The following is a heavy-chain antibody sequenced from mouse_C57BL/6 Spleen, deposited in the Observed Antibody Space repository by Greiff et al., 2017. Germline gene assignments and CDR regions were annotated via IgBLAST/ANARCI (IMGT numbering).Heavy chain of an antibody. V-gene: IGHV1-54*01. CDR3: ARIHYDYYAMDY. CDR2: INPGSGGT. D-gene: IGHD1-1*02. J-gene: IGHJ4*01. CDR1: GYAFTNYL. Sequence: QVQLQQSGAELVRPGTSVKVSCKASGYAFTNYLIEWVKQRPGQGLEWNGVINPGSGGTNYNEKFKGKATLTADKSSSTAYMQLSSLTSVDSAVYFCARIHYDYYAMDYWGQGTSVTVSS.